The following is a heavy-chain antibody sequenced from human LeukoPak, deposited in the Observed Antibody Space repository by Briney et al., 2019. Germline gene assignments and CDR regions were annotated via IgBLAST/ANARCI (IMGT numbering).Heavy chain of an antibody. J-gene: IGHJ4*02. V-gene: IGHV3-23*01. CDR2: VSVSGDAT. Sequence: PGGSLRLSCAASGFIFSNHAMGWVRQAPGKALEWVSSVSVSGDATFYAESVKGRFTISRDNSKNTVYLQMNSLRVEDTAVFYCVKSKEVGDVRRGLLDYWGQGTLVTVSS. CDR1: GFIFSNHA. D-gene: IGHD1-26*01. CDR3: VKSKEVGDVRRGLLDY.